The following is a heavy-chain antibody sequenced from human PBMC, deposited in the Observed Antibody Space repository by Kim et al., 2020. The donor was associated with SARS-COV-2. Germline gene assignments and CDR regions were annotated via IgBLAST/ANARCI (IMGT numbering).Heavy chain of an antibody. Sequence: SETLSLTCTVSGGSISSSSYYWGWIRQPPGKGLEWIGSIYYSGSTYYNPSLKSRVTISVDTSKNQFSLKLSSVTAADTAVYYCARHKSDILTGYLRGGGENWFDPWGQGTLVTVSS. D-gene: IGHD3-9*01. CDR1: GGSISSSSYY. CDR2: IYYSGST. J-gene: IGHJ5*02. CDR3: ARHKSDILTGYLRGGGENWFDP. V-gene: IGHV4-39*01.